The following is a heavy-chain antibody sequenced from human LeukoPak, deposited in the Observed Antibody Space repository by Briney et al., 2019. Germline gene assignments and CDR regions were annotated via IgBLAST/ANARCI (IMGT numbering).Heavy chain of an antibody. CDR3: ARATRFGELLYTYFDY. Sequence: GGSLRLSCAASGFTFSSYGMHWVRQASGKGLEWVAFIRYDGSNKYYADSVKGRFTISRDNSKNTLYLQMNSLRAEDTAVYYCARATRFGELLYTYFDYWGQGTLVTVSS. CDR2: IRYDGSNK. CDR1: GFTFSSYG. D-gene: IGHD3-10*02. J-gene: IGHJ4*02. V-gene: IGHV3-30*02.